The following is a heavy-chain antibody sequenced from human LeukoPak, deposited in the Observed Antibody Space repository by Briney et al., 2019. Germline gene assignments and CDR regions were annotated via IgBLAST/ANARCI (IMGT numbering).Heavy chain of an antibody. Sequence: PSQTLSLTCTVSGGSISSGDYYWSWIRQPPGKGLEWIGYIYYSGSTYYNPSLKSRVTISVDTSKNQFSLKLSSVTAADTAVYHCARDRREMAPPAEAFDIWGQGTMVTVSS. CDR3: ARDRREMAPPAEAFDI. CDR1: GGSISSGDYY. J-gene: IGHJ3*02. CDR2: IYYSGST. V-gene: IGHV4-30-4*01. D-gene: IGHD5-24*01.